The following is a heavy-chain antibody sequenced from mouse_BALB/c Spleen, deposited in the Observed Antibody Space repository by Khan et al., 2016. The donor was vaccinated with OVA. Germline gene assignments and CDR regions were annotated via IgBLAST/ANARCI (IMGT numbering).Heavy chain of an antibody. Sequence: EVQLQQSGTVLTRPGASVKMSCKASGYTFTSYWMHWVKQRPGQGLEWIGDIYPGNTDTNYNQKFKGKAKLTAVKSTRTAYTELSSLTNEDSAVYYCTRRNWDVAWFAYWGQGTLVTVSA. J-gene: IGHJ3*01. D-gene: IGHD4-1*01. CDR1: GYTFTSYW. V-gene: IGHV1-5*01. CDR2: IYPGNTDT. CDR3: TRRNWDVAWFAY.